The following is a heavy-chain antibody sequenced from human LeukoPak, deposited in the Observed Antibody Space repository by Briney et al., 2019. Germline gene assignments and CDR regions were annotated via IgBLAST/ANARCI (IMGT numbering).Heavy chain of an antibody. Sequence: GASVKVSCKASGYTFTGYYMHWVRQAPGPGLEWMGWINPNSGGTNYAQKFQGRVTMTRDTSISTAYMELSRLRSDDTAVYYCARVMSSGWYFGFDPWGQGTLVTVSS. J-gene: IGHJ5*02. D-gene: IGHD6-19*01. V-gene: IGHV1-2*02. CDR3: ARVMSSGWYFGFDP. CDR1: GYTFTGYY. CDR2: INPNSGGT.